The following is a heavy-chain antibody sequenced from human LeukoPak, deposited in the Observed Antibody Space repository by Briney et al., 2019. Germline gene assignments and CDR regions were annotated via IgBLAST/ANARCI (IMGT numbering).Heavy chain of an antibody. CDR3: ARGRRGVLWFGAHYYYYMDV. CDR1: GYTFTSYD. V-gene: IGHV1-8*02. Sequence: ASVKVSCKASGYTFTSYDINWVRQATGQGLEWMGWMNPNSGNTGYAQKFQGRVTMTRNTSISTAYMELSSLRSEDTAVYYCARGRRGVLWFGAHYYYYMDVWGKGATVTISS. D-gene: IGHD3-10*01. CDR2: MNPNSGNT. J-gene: IGHJ6*03.